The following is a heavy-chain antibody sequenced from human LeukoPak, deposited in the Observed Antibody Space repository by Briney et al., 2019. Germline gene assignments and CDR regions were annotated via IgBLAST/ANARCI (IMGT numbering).Heavy chain of an antibody. D-gene: IGHD5/OR15-5a*01. CDR1: EFTVRSNY. V-gene: IGHV3-53*01. Sequence: GGSLRLSCVASEFTVRSNYMSWVRQAPGKGLEWVSVLHSGGDTYYADSVKGRFTISRDDSKNTLYLQMNSLRAEDTAVCYCARGKVYYYYDYWGQGTLVTVSS. CDR3: ARGKVYYYYDY. J-gene: IGHJ4*02. CDR2: LHSGGDT.